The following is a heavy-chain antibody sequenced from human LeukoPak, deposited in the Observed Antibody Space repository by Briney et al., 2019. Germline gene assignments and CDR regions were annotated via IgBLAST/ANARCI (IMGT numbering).Heavy chain of an antibody. Sequence: PSETLSLTCTVSGGSIGSYYWSWIRQPPGKGLEWIGYIYYSGSTNYNPSLKSRVTISVDTSKNQFSLKLSSVTAADTAVYYCASYCSSTSCLDAFDIWGQGTMVTVSS. CDR2: IYYSGST. CDR3: ASYCSSTSCLDAFDI. CDR1: GGSIGSYY. D-gene: IGHD2-2*01. V-gene: IGHV4-59*01. J-gene: IGHJ3*02.